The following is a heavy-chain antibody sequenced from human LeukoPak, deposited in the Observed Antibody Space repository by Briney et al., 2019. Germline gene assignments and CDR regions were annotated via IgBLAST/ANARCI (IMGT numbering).Heavy chain of an antibody. J-gene: IGHJ4*02. D-gene: IGHD2/OR15-2a*01. CDR2: INHSGST. Sequence: KPSETLSLTCAVYGGSFSGYYWSSIRQPPGKGLERIGEINHSGSTNYNPSLKSRVTISVDTSKNQFSLKLSSVTAADTAVYYCARGSMVFRFGGLGYWGQGTLVTVSS. CDR3: ARGSMVFRFGGLGY. CDR1: GGSFSGYY. V-gene: IGHV4-34*01.